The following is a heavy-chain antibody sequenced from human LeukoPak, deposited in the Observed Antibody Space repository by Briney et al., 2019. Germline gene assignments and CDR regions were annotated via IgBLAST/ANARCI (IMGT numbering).Heavy chain of an antibody. CDR3: ARVYGDYDYFYYYMDV. J-gene: IGHJ6*03. CDR1: GFTFSSYW. CDR2: IKQDGSEK. Sequence: PGGSLRLSCAASGFTFSSYWMSWVRQAPGKGLEWVANIKQDGSEKYYVDSVKGRFTISRDNAKNSLYLQMNSLRAEDTAVYYCARVYGDYDYFYYYMDVWGKGTTVTVSS. V-gene: IGHV3-7*04. D-gene: IGHD4-17*01.